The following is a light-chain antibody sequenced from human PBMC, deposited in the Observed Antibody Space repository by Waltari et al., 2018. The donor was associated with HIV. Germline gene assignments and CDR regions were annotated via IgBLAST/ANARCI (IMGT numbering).Light chain of an antibody. CDR3: HQYGTAPRT. CDR2: SSF. J-gene: IGKJ1*01. CDR1: QSISNNF. Sequence: EIVLTQSPGTLSLSPGERAILSCRATQSISNNFLAWFQQKPGQPPRLLIYSSFIRATGIPDRFSGSGAGTDFTLTISRLEPEEFAVYYCHQYGTAPRTFGQGTKVEIK. V-gene: IGKV3-20*01.